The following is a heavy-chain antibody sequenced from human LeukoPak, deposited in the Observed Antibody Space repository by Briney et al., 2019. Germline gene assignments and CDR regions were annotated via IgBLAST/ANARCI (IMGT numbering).Heavy chain of an antibody. Sequence: PGGSLRLSCAASGFTLSSYWMSWVRQAPGKGLEWVANIKQDGSEKNYVDFVKGRFTISRDNAKNSLYLQMNSLRAEDTAVHFCAKGSAGYYDTSGYYYIVWGQGTLVTVSS. J-gene: IGHJ4*02. V-gene: IGHV3-7*03. CDR1: GFTLSSYW. CDR3: AKGSAGYYDTSGYYYIV. D-gene: IGHD3-22*01. CDR2: IKQDGSEK.